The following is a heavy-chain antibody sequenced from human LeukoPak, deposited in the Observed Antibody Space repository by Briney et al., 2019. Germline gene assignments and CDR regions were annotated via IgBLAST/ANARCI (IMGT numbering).Heavy chain of an antibody. D-gene: IGHD1/OR15-1a*01. CDR1: GFTFSSYA. V-gene: IGHV3-23*01. CDR2: ISGSGGST. CDR3: ARRYPNNDAFDI. J-gene: IGHJ3*02. Sequence: GGSLRLSCAASGFTFSSYAMSWVRQAPGRGLEWVSAISGSGGSTYYADSVKGRFTISRDNSKNTLYLQMNSLRAEDTAVYYCARRYPNNDAFDIWGQGTMVTVSS.